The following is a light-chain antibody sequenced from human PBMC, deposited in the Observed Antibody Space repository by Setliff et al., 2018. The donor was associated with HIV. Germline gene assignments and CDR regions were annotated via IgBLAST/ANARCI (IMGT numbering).Light chain of an antibody. CDR2: EVS. CDR3: GSYTSTTSYV. J-gene: IGLJ1*01. V-gene: IGLV2-14*01. Sequence: QSVLAQPASVSGSPGQSITISCTGTSSDVGGYKFVSWYQQHPGKAPKLMIYEVSNRPSGVSDRFSGSKSGSTASLTISGLQAEDEADYYCGSYTSTTSYVVRSGTKV. CDR1: SSDVGGYKF.